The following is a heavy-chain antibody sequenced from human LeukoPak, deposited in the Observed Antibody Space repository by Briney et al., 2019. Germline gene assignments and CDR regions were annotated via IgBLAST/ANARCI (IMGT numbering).Heavy chain of an antibody. CDR1: GGTFSSYA. Sequence: SVKVSCKASGGTFSSYAISWVRQAPGQGLEWMGGIIPIFGTANYAQRFQGRVTITADESTSTAYMELSSLRSEDTAVYYCARGGDILTGYGFDYWGQGTLVTVSS. D-gene: IGHD3-9*01. J-gene: IGHJ4*02. V-gene: IGHV1-69*13. CDR2: IIPIFGTA. CDR3: ARGGDILTGYGFDY.